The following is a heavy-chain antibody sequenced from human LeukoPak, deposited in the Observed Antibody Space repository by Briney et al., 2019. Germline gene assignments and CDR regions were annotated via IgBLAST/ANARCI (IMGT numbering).Heavy chain of an antibody. CDR3: AKGYCTGGTCYYFDY. Sequence: GGPLRLSCAASGFTFSSYAMSWVRQAPGKGLEWVSAISGSGGSTYYADSVKGRFTISRDNSKNTLYLQMNSLRAEDTAVYYCAKGYCTGGTCYYFDYWGQGTLVTVSS. CDR2: ISGSGGST. D-gene: IGHD2-8*02. CDR1: GFTFSSYA. J-gene: IGHJ4*02. V-gene: IGHV3-23*01.